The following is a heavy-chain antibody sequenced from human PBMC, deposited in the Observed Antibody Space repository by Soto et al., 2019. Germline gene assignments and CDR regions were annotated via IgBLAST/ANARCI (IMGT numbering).Heavy chain of an antibody. Sequence: EVPLVESGGGLVQPGGSLRLSCAASGFTFSDHYMDWVRQAPGKGLEWVGRTRNKANSYTTEYAASVKGRFTISRDDSKNSLYRQMNSLKTEDTAVYYCARESYCGGDCFPDYWGQGTLVTVSS. V-gene: IGHV3-72*01. J-gene: IGHJ4*02. CDR2: TRNKANSYTT. CDR1: GFTFSDHY. CDR3: ARESYCGGDCFPDY. D-gene: IGHD2-21*02.